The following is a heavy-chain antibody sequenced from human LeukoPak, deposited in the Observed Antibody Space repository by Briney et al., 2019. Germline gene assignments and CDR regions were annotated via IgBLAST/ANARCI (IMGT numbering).Heavy chain of an antibody. CDR3: ARVRAAAGTNDDDY. J-gene: IGHJ4*02. D-gene: IGHD6-13*01. Sequence: ASETLSLTCAVYGGSFSDYYWSWIRQPPGKGLEWIGEINHSGSTNYNPSLKSRVTISVDTSKNQFSLKLSSVTAADTAVNYCARVRAAAGTNDDDYWGQGTLVTVSS. CDR1: GGSFSDYY. V-gene: IGHV4-34*01. CDR2: INHSGST.